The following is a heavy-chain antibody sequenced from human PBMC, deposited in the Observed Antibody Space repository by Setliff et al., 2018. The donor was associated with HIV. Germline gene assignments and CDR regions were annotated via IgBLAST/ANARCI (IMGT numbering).Heavy chain of an antibody. Sequence: GGSLRLSCAASGFTFSSYAMSWVRQAPGKGLEWVSAISGSRGSTFYADSVKGRFTISRDNSKNTLYLQMNSLRVEDTAVYYCARDFYSSTSGAVPDWGQGTAVTVSS. D-gene: IGHD6-6*01. J-gene: IGHJ6*02. CDR2: ISGSRGST. CDR3: ARDFYSSTSGAVPD. V-gene: IGHV3-23*01. CDR1: GFTFSSYA.